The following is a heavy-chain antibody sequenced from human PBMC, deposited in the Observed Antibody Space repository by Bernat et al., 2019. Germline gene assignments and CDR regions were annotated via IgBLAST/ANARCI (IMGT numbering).Heavy chain of an antibody. D-gene: IGHD2-15*01. CDR1: GFTFSSYA. V-gene: IGHV3-30-3*01. J-gene: IGHJ4*02. CDR2: ISYDGSNK. CDR3: AREAGGGSCGY. Sequence: QVQLVESGGGVVQPGRSLRLSCAASGFTFSSYAMHWVRQAPGKGLDWVAVISYDGSNKYYADSVKGRFTISRDNSKNTLYLQMNSLRAEDTAVYYCAREAGGGSCGYWGQGTLVTVSS.